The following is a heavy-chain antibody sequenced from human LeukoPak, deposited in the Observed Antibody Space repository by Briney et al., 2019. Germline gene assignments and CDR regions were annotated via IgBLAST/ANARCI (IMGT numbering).Heavy chain of an antibody. J-gene: IGHJ4*02. Sequence: PSETLSLTCTVSGGSIRGSSDYWGWIRQSPGKGLEWIGSIYYSGSTYYNPSLKSRVTISVDTSKNQFYVKLTSVTAADTAVYYCARNESVLGTTGLNDFFDDSGQGTLVTVSS. CDR3: ARNESVLGTTGLNDFFDD. V-gene: IGHV4-39*01. D-gene: IGHD1-26*01. CDR2: IYYSGST. CDR1: GGSIRGSSDY.